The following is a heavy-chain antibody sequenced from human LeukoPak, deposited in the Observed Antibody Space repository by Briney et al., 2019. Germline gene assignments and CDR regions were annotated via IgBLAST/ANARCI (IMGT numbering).Heavy chain of an antibody. Sequence: GGSLRLPCAASGFTFSDYYMSWIRQAPGKGLEWVSYISGSGSTIYNADSVKGRFTISRDNAKNSLYLQMNSLRAEDTAVYYCARDPYYYDSSGYYYYYYGMDVWGQGTTVTVSS. D-gene: IGHD3-22*01. CDR2: ISGSGSTI. V-gene: IGHV3-11*01. CDR3: ARDPYYYDSSGYYYYYYGMDV. CDR1: GFTFSDYY. J-gene: IGHJ6*02.